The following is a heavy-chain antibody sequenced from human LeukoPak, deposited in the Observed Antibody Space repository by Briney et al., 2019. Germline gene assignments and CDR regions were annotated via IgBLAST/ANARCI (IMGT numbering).Heavy chain of an antibody. Sequence: PSETLSLTCTVSGGSISSGSYYWRWIRQPAGTGLEWLGRIFTSGSTKYNPSLKSRVTISVDTSKNQFSLKLGSVTAADTAVYYCAREGKITMVRGVIRYYYMDVWGKGTTVTISS. V-gene: IGHV4-61*02. J-gene: IGHJ6*03. CDR1: GGSISSGSYY. D-gene: IGHD3-10*01. CDR3: AREGKITMVRGVIRYYYMDV. CDR2: IFTSGST.